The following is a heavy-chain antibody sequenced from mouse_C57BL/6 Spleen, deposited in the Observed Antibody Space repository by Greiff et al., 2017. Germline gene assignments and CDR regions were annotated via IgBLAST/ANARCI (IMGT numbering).Heavy chain of an antibody. Sequence: EVMLVESGEGLVKPGGSLKLSCAASGFTFSSYAMSWVRQTPEKRLEWVAYISSGGDYIYYADTVKGRFTISRDNARNTLYLQMSSLKSEDTAMYYWTRDRDYYGSSYVDYWGQGTTLTVSS. CDR1: GFTFSSYA. D-gene: IGHD1-1*01. J-gene: IGHJ2*01. CDR3: TRDRDYYGSSYVDY. CDR2: ISSGGDYI. V-gene: IGHV5-9-1*02.